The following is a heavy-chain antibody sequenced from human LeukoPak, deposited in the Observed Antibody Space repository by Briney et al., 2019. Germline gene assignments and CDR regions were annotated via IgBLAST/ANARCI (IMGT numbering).Heavy chain of an antibody. J-gene: IGHJ4*02. V-gene: IGHV3-23*01. CDR1: GFTFHTYA. D-gene: IGHD3-3*01. CDR3: AKGAQYDFWTGYTLEYFDV. CDR2: ISASGSST. Sequence: GGSLRLSCAASGFTFHTYAMAWVRQTPGKGLEWVSFISASGSSTHYADSVKGRFTISRDNSNNTLYLQINSLRAEDTAAYYCAKGAQYDFWTGYTLEYFDVWGKGTLVTVSS.